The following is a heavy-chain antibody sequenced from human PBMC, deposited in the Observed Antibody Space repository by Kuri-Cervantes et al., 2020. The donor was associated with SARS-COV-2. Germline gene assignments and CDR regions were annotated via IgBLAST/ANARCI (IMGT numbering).Heavy chain of an antibody. CDR3: ARAQLRFLEWSFDY. Sequence: ESLKISCAVYGGSFSGYYWSWIRQPPGKGLEWIGEINHSGSTNYNPSLKSRVTISVDTSKNQFSLKLSSVTAADTAVYYCARAQLRFLEWSFDYWGQGTLVTVSS. V-gene: IGHV4-34*01. CDR2: INHSGST. J-gene: IGHJ4*02. D-gene: IGHD3-3*01. CDR1: GGSFSGYY.